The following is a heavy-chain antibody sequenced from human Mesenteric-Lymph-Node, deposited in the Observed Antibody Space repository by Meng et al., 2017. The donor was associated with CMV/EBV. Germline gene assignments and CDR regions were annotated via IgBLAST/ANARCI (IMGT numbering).Heavy chain of an antibody. CDR3: ARDLYHTNYPYYFHWYGMDV. D-gene: IGHD4-11*01. V-gene: IGHV3-30-3*01. CDR2: ISYDGNNK. CDR1: GFTFSSYA. J-gene: IGHJ6*02. Sequence: GGSLRLSCADSGFTFSSYAMHWVRQAPGKGLEWVAVISYDGNNKKYADSVRGRFIISRDNSKNTLYLEMNSLRPEDTAVYYCARDLYHTNYPYYFHWYGMDVWGQGTTVTVSS.